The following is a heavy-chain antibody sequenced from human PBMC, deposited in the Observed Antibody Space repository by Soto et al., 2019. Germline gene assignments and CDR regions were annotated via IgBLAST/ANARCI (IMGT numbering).Heavy chain of an antibody. J-gene: IGHJ3*02. D-gene: IGHD6-19*01. Sequence: GASVKVSCKASGYTFTSYGISWVRQAPGQGLEWMGWISAYNGNTNYAQKLQGRVTMTTDTSTSTAYMELRSLRSDDTAVYYCARALPLQWLVLVAFDIWGQGTMVTVSS. CDR3: ARALPLQWLVLVAFDI. V-gene: IGHV1-18*01. CDR1: GYTFTSYG. CDR2: ISAYNGNT.